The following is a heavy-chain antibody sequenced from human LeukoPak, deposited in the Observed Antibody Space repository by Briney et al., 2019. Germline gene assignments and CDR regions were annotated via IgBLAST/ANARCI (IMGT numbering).Heavy chain of an antibody. J-gene: IGHJ4*02. D-gene: IGHD3-10*01. CDR2: ISSSSSTI. CDR3: AKYYGGGVDY. CDR1: GFTFSSYW. V-gene: IGHV3-48*01. Sequence: GGSLRLSCAASGFTFSSYWMSWVRQAPGKGLEWVSYISSSSSTICYADSVKGRFTVSRDNAKNSLYLQMNSLRAEDTAVYYCAKYYGGGVDYWGQGTLVAVSS.